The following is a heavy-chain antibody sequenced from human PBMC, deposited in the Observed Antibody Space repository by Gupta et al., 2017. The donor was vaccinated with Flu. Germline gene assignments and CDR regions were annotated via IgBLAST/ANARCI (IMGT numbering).Heavy chain of an antibody. CDR1: RTYG. CDR2: ISSSSSYI. Sequence: RTYGMNWVRQAPGKGLEWFSSISSSSSYIYYADSVKGRFTVSRDNAKNSLYLQMDSLRAEDTAVYYCARSFAYDSGAYYDYWGQGTLVTVSS. CDR3: ARSFAYDSGAYYDY. J-gene: IGHJ4*02. V-gene: IGHV3-21*01. D-gene: IGHD3-22*01.